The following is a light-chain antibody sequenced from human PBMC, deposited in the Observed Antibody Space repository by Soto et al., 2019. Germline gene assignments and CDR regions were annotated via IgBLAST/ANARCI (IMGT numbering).Light chain of an antibody. J-gene: IGKJ1*01. V-gene: IGKV1-39*01. CDR1: QTISSW. Sequence: DNHIIHSPSTLSGCLGDRVTITCRASQTISSWLAWYQQNPGKAPKLSIYAASSLQSGVPSRFSGSGSGTDFTLTISSLQPEDFATYYCQQSYSIRWTFGQGTTVDI. CDR2: AAS. CDR3: QQSYSIRWT.